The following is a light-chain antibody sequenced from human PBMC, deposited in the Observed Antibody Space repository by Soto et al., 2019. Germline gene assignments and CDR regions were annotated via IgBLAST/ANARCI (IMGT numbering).Light chain of an antibody. J-gene: IGKJ1*01. V-gene: IGKV3-11*01. CDR3: QHRSNWPWT. CDR1: QSVRSN. Sequence: EIVLTQSPATRSLSPGERATLSCRASQSVRSNLAWYQQKPGQAPRLLIYDASNRATGIPARFSGSGSGTEFTLAISSLEPEDFAVYYCQHRSNWPWTFGQGTKVEIK. CDR2: DAS.